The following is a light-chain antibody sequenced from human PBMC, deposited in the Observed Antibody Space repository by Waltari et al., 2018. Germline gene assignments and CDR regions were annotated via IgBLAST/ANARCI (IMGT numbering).Light chain of an antibody. CDR1: QSSRTW. CDR3: QQNNVFPWT. V-gene: IGKV1-5*03. Sequence: DIQMTQSPSTLSAFVGDRVTITCRASQSSRTWLAWYQQKPGKAPKLLIYKASRLESGVPSRFSGSGSGTEFTLTISSLQPDDFATYYCQQNNVFPWTFGQGTKVEIK. J-gene: IGKJ1*01. CDR2: KAS.